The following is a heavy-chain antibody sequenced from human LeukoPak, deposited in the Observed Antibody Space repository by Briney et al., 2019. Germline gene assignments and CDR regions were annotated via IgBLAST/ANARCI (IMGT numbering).Heavy chain of an antibody. D-gene: IGHD5-18*01. J-gene: IGHJ3*02. CDR1: GYSFTNYW. V-gene: IGHV5-51*01. Sequence: GESLKISCKGSGYSFTNYWIGWVRQRPGKGLEWMGIIYPGDFDVRKSPSFRGQVTISVDKSITTAYLQWSSLKASDTAMYYCARHGYTYGFFDIWGQGTMVTVSS. CDR2: IYPGDFDV. CDR3: ARHGYTYGFFDI.